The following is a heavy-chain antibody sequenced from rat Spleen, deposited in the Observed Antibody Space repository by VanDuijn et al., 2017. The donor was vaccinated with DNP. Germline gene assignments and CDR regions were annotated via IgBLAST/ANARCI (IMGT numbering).Heavy chain of an antibody. V-gene: IGHV5-25*01. CDR1: EFTFRNYY. CDR3: ASIIAGIGYFDY. D-gene: IGHD1-4*01. CDR2: IPYSGGTT. Sequence: EVQLVESGGGLVQPGRSMKVSCAVSEFTFRNYYMAWIRQVPGRRLEWVASIPYSGGTTYYPDSVKGRFTISRDNAKSTLYLQMDSLRSDDTATYHCASIIAGIGYFDYWGQGVMVTVSS. J-gene: IGHJ2*01.